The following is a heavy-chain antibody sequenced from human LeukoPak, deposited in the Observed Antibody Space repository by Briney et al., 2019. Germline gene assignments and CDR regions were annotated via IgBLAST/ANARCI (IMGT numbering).Heavy chain of an antibody. J-gene: IGHJ4*02. Sequence: PSETLSLTCTVPGGSISSSSYYSGWIRQPPGKGLEWIGSIYYSGSTYYNPSLKSRDTISVDTSKNQFSLKLSSVTAADTAVYYCATREYQLLWRFDYWGQGTLVTVSS. D-gene: IGHD2-2*01. CDR1: GGSISSSSYY. V-gene: IGHV4-39*01. CDR3: ATREYQLLWRFDY. CDR2: IYYSGST.